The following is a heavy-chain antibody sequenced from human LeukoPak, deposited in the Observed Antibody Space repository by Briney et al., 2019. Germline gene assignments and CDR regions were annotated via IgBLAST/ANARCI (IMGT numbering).Heavy chain of an antibody. CDR1: GFTFSSYA. J-gene: IGHJ4*02. Sequence: PGGSLRLSCAASGFTFSSYAMSWVRQAPGKGLEWVSAISGSGGSTYYADSVKGRFTISRDNSKNTLYLQMNSLRAEDTAVYYCAKDIEEPIAVAGPEITPALDYWGQGTLVTVSS. CDR2: ISGSGGST. D-gene: IGHD6-19*01. CDR3: AKDIEEPIAVAGPEITPALDY. V-gene: IGHV3-23*01.